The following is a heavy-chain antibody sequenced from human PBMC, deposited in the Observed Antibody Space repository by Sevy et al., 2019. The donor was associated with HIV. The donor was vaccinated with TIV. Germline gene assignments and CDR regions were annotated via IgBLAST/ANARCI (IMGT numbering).Heavy chain of an antibody. D-gene: IGHD5-12*01. CDR3: VKDKVDGDSGYGLFDF. V-gene: IGHV3-9*01. Sequence: GGSLRLSCAASGFTFDDYAMHWVRQAPGKGLEWVSGLSRHIRTTGYADSVKGRFTISRDNARNSLYLQMNSLRAEDTAFYYCVKDKVDGDSGYGLFDFWGQGTLVTVSS. CDR2: LSRHIRTT. J-gene: IGHJ4*02. CDR1: GFTFDDYA.